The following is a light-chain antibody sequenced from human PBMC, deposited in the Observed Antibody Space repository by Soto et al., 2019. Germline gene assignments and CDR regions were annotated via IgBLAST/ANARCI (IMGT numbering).Light chain of an antibody. CDR3: QQYDSSPYT. J-gene: IGKJ2*01. V-gene: IGKV3-20*01. CDR2: GAS. CDR1: QSVSSSY. Sequence: EIVLTQSPGTLSLSPGERVTLSCRASQSVSSSYLAWYQQKPGQAPRLLIYGASSRATGIPDRFSGSGSGTDFTLTISRLEPEDFVVYYCQQYDSSPYTFGQGTKLEIK.